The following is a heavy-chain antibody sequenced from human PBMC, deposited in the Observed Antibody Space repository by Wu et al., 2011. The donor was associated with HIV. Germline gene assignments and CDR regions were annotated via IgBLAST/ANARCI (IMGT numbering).Heavy chain of an antibody. V-gene: IGHV1-18*01. D-gene: IGHD3-22*01. CDR1: GYTFTSYG. Sequence: QVQLVQSGAEVKKPGASVKVSCKASGYTFTSYGISWVRQAPGQGLEWMGWISAYNGNTNYAQKLQGRVTMTTDTSTSTAYMELRSLRSDDTAVYYCAGVYGYYYDSSGYYKYNWFDPGPGNPGHRLL. CDR2: ISAYNGNT. J-gene: IGHJ5*02. CDR3: AGVYGYYYDSSGYYKYNWFDP.